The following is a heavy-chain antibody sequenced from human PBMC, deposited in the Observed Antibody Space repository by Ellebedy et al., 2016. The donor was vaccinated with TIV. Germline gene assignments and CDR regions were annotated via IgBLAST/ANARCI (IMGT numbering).Heavy chain of an antibody. CDR2: TYYRSKWKN. J-gene: IGHJ6*02. CDR3: ARGWFGSGMGV. V-gene: IGHV6-1*01. Sequence: SQTLSLTCVISGDSVSTDIGWNWIRQSPSRGLEWLGRTYYRSKWKNDYAVSLKSRITINPDTSKTQFSLQLNSVTPEDTAVYYCARGWFGSGMGVWGQGTTVTVSS. CDR1: GDSVSTDIG. D-gene: IGHD3-10*01.